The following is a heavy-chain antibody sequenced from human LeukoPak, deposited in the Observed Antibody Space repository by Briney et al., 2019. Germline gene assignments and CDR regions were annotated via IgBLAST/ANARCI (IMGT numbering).Heavy chain of an antibody. CDR1: GGTFSSYA. D-gene: IGHD3-10*01. CDR3: ATPHYGSGSYYNLDY. V-gene: IGHV1-69*05. J-gene: IGHJ4*02. Sequence: ASVKVSCXASGGTFSSYAISWVRQAPGQGLEWMARIIPIFGTANYAQKFQGRVTITTDESTSTAYMELSSLRSEDTAVYYCATPHYGSGSYYNLDYWGQGTLVTVSS. CDR2: IIPIFGTA.